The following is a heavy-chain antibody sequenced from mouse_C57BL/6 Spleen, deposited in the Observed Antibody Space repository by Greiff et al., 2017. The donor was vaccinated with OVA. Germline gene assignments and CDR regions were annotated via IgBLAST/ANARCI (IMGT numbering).Heavy chain of an antibody. CDR2: IDPSDSYT. D-gene: IGHD1-1*01. V-gene: IGHV1-69*01. CDR1: GYTFTSYW. Sequence: VQLQQPGAELVMPGASVKLSCKASGYTFTSYWMHWVKQRPGQGLEWIGEIDPSDSYTNYNQKFKGKSTLTVDKSSSTAYMRLSSLTSEDSAVYYCARSYGSSYAWFAYWGQGTLVTVSA. CDR3: ARSYGSSYAWFAY. J-gene: IGHJ3*01.